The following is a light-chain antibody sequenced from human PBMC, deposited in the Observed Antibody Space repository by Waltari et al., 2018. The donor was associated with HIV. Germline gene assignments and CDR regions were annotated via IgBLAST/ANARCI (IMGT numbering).Light chain of an antibody. CDR3: CSFAGSYIWV. CDR2: DVN. CDR1: SSDIGRYNF. Sequence: QSALTQPRSVSGSPGQSVTISCTGTSSDIGRYNFVSWYQQHPDKAPKLIIFDVNERPSVVTDRFSASKSGNTASLTISGLQAGDEADYYCCSFAGSYIWVFGGGTKLTVL. V-gene: IGLV2-11*01. J-gene: IGLJ3*02.